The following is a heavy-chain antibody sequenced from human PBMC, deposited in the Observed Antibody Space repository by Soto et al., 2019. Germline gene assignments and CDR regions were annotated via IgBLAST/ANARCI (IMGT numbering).Heavy chain of an antibody. J-gene: IGHJ6*02. V-gene: IGHV1-46*01. Sequence: GASVKVSCKASGYTFTSYYMHWVRQAPGQGLEWMGIINPSGGSTTYAQKFQGRVTMTRDTSTTTVYMELRSLRPEDTAMYYCARSRRGAYSSGWYSLSGYYNYGIDVWGQGTTVTVSS. CDR3: ARSRRGAYSSGWYSLSGYYNYGIDV. CDR1: GYTFTSYY. CDR2: INPSGGST. D-gene: IGHD6-19*01.